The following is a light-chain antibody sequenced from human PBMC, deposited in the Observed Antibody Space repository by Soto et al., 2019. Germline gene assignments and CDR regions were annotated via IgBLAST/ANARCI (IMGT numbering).Light chain of an antibody. Sequence: EIVLTQSPGTLSLSPGERATLSCRASQSVSSKYLAWYQQKPGQAPRVPIYGTSIRASGVPERFSGGGSGTDFTLTITRLDPEDFAAYYCQQYGSSLFTFGPGTKVDFK. V-gene: IGKV3-20*01. CDR3: QQYGSSLFT. J-gene: IGKJ3*01. CDR2: GTS. CDR1: QSVSSKY.